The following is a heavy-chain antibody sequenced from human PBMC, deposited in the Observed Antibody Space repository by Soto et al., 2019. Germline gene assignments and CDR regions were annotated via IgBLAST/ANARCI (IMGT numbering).Heavy chain of an antibody. V-gene: IGHV3-30-3*01. CDR1: TFTFSSYA. J-gene: IGHJ6*02. CDR2: MSYDGSEK. D-gene: IGHD3-9*01. Sequence: QGRLVESGGGVVQPGGSLRLSCAASTFTFSSYAMHWVRQAPGKGLEWVALMSYDGSEKYYAGSVKGRFTISRDNSKNTLYLQMSSLRAEDTAVYYCARDRLFESNTFYYNYGMDVWGQGTTVTVPS. CDR3: ARDRLFESNTFYYNYGMDV.